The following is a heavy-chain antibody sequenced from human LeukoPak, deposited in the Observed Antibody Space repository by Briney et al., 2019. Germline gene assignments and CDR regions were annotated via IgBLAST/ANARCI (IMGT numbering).Heavy chain of an antibody. D-gene: IGHD6-13*01. V-gene: IGHV4-31*02. Sequence: WIRXXXXXGLEWIGYIYYSGSTYYNPSLKSRVTISVDTSKNQFSLKLSSVTAADTAVYYCARGVAAAEIDYWGQGTLVTVSS. CDR2: IYYSGST. J-gene: IGHJ4*02. CDR3: ARGVAAAEIDY.